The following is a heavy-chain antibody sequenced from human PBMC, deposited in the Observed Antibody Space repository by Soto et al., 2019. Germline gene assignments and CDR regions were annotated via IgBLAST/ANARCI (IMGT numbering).Heavy chain of an antibody. D-gene: IGHD6-13*01. V-gene: IGHV3-49*03. CDR2: IRSKAYGGTT. J-gene: IGHJ4*02. CDR1: GFTFGDYA. CDR3: TRVSDVITAAGTRFDD. Sequence: GGSLRLSCTASGFTFGDYAMSWFRQAPGKGLEWVGFIRSKAYGGTTQYAAPVKGRFNISRDDSKSIAYLQMNSLKTEDTAVYYCTRVSDVITAAGTRFDDWGQGTLVTVSS.